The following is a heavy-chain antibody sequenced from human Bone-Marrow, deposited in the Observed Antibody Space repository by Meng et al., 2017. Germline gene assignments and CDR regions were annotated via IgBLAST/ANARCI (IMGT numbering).Heavy chain of an antibody. CDR2: IYHSGST. V-gene: IGHV4-4*02. D-gene: IGHD1-26*01. J-gene: IGHJ5*02. CDR1: GGSIRSSNW. CDR3: ARVIYRPSGHNYFDP. Sequence: QVQVQESGPGLVMPSGTLSLTCAVSGGSIRSSNWWSWVRQPPGRGLEWIGEIYHSGSTTYNPSLLSRVTISVDKSKNQFSLKLSSVTAADTAIYYCARVIYRPSGHNYFDPWGQGTLVTVSS.